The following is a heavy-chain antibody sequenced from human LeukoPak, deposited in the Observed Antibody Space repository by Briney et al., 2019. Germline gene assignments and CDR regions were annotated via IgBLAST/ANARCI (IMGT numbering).Heavy chain of an antibody. CDR1: GYTFTGCD. V-gene: IGHV1-2*02. CDR3: ARGILSGFSWGATDY. CDR2: INPNSGGT. J-gene: IGHJ4*02. D-gene: IGHD6-13*01. Sequence: ASVKLSCTASGYTFTGCDMRWVRQAPGQGLEWMGWINPNSGGTNYAQTFQGRVTMTRDTSISTAYMELSRLRSDDTAVYYCARGILSGFSWGATDYWGQGTLVTVSS.